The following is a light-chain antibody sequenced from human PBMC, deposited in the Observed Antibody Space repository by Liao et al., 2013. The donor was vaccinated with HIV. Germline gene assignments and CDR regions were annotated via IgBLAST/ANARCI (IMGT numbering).Light chain of an antibody. J-gene: IGLJ3*02. Sequence: SYDLTQPRSVSVSPGQTATITCSGDKLGHKYVCWYQQKPGQSPVVVIYQDSKRPSGIPERFSGSNSGNTATLTISGTQAMDEADYYCQAWDSSKGVFGGGTKLTVL. CDR2: QDS. CDR3: QAWDSSKGV. V-gene: IGLV3-1*01. CDR1: KLGHKY.